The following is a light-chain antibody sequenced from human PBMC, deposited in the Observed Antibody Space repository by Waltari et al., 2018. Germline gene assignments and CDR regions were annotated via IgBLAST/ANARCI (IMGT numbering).Light chain of an antibody. J-gene: IGKJ1*01. CDR1: QSLNMW. CDR2: KAS. V-gene: IGKV1-5*03. CDR3: QQYKTYSRT. Sequence: DIQMTQSPSTLSASVGDRVTITCRASQSLNMWLAWYQQKPGKAPNLLIYKASSLQSGVPSRFSGSGSGTEFSLTINSLQPDDFATYYCQQYKTYSRTFGQGTTVEIK.